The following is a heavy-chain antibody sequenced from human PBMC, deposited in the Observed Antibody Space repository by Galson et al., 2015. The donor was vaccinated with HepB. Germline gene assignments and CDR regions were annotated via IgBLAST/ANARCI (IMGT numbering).Heavy chain of an antibody. J-gene: IGHJ4*02. CDR1: GFTFSSYA. V-gene: IGHV3-23*01. CDR3: AKAGVVRYYDILPGYYNIYYFDY. Sequence: SLRLSCAAFGFTFSSYAMSWVCQAPGKGLEWVSTVRGSGGSTPYADSVQGRFTILRDNSKTSVYLTMNSLRAEDTAVYFCAKAGVVRYYDILPGYYNIYYFDYWGQGTLVTVSS. D-gene: IGHD3-9*01. CDR2: VRGSGGST.